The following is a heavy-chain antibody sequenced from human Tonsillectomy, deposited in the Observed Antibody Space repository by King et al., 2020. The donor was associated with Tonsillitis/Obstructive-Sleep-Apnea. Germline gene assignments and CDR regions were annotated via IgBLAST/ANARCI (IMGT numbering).Heavy chain of an antibody. Sequence: VQLVESGGGLVQPGGSLRLSCAASGFTVSSNYMSWVRQAPGKGLEWVSVIYSGGSTYYAESVKGRFTISRHNSKNTLYLQMNSLRAEDTAVYYCARGYCSGGSCYSGAFDIWGQGTMVTVSS. D-gene: IGHD2-15*01. CDR2: IYSGGST. CDR1: GFTVSSNY. CDR3: ARGYCSGGSCYSGAFDI. J-gene: IGHJ3*02. V-gene: IGHV3-53*04.